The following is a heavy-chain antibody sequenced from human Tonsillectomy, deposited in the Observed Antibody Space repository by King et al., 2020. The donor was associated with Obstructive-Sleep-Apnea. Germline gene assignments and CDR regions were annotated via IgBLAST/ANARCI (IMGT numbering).Heavy chain of an antibody. CDR3: ARGDYYDSSGYYQFDY. CDR1: GYSFTSYW. CDR2: IYPGDSDT. Sequence: VQLVESGAEVKKPGESLKISCKGSGYSFTSYWIGWVRQMPGKGLEWMGIIYPGDSDTRYSPSFQGQVTISADKSISTAYLQWSSLKASDTAMYYCARGDYYDSSGYYQFDYWGQGTLVTVSS. V-gene: IGHV5-51*01. J-gene: IGHJ4*02. D-gene: IGHD3-22*01.